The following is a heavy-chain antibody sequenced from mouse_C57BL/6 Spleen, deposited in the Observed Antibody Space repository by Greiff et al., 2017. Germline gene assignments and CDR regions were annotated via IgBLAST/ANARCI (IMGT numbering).Heavy chain of an antibody. D-gene: IGHD4-1*01. CDR3: TRWEF. V-gene: IGHV1-15*01. J-gene: IGHJ3*01. CDR1: GYTFTDYE. CDR2: IDPETGGT. Sequence: QFQLQQSGAELVRPGASVTLSCKASGYTFTDYEMHWVKQTPVHGLEWIGAIDPETGGTAYNQKFKGKSILTADKSSSTAYMELRSLTSEDSAVYYCTRWEFWGQGTLVTVSA.